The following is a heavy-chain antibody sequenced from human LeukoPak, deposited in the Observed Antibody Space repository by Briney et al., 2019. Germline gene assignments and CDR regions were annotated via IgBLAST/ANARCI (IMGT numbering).Heavy chain of an antibody. Sequence: PGGSLRLSCVASGFTVSSNYMTWVRQAPGKGLEWVSVLYGGGGKNYADSVKGRFTVSRDNSENTLYLEMNSLRIEDTAVYYCASTWSLGFDGLDVWGQGTTVAVSS. V-gene: IGHV3-66*02. CDR1: GFTVSSNY. CDR3: ASTWSLGFDGLDV. CDR2: LYGGGGK. D-gene: IGHD1-26*01. J-gene: IGHJ6*02.